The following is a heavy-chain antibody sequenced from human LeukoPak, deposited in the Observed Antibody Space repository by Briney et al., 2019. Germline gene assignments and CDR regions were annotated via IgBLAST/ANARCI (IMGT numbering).Heavy chain of an antibody. CDR1: GYTLTELS. V-gene: IGHV1-24*01. CDR3: ATPRSPYKDYYYYMDV. J-gene: IGHJ6*03. CDR2: FDPEDGET. D-gene: IGHD3-10*01. Sequence: ASVKLSCKVSGYTLTELSMHWVRQAPGKGLEWMGGFDPEDGETIYAQKFQGRVTMTEDTSTDTAYMELSSLRSEDTAVYYCATPRSPYKDYYYYMDVWGKGTTVTVSS.